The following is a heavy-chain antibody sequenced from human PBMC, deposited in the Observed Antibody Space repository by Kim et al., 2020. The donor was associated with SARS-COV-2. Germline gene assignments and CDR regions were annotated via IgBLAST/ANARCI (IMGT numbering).Heavy chain of an antibody. D-gene: IGHD3-10*01. CDR3: NTRNYYYGSRPPRGEVDV. Sequence: GGSLRLSCAASGFTFSNAWMSWVRQAPGKGLEWVGSIKSKTDGGTTDYAAPVKGRFTISSDDSKNTLYLHMNSLKTEDTAVYYCNTRNYYYGSRPPRGEVDVWGRGTTVTVSS. CDR1: GFTFSNAW. V-gene: IGHV3-15*01. CDR2: IKSKTDGGTT. J-gene: IGHJ6*02.